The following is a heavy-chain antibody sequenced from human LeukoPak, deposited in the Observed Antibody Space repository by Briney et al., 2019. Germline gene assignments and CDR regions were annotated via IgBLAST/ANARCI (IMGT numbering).Heavy chain of an antibody. Sequence: GGSLRLSCAASGSTFSSYAMHWVRQAPGKGLEWVANIKQDGSEKYYVDSVKGRFTISRDNAKNSLYLQMNSLRAEDTAVYYCARGPLVEEQLVLYYYGMDVWGQGTTVTVSS. J-gene: IGHJ6*02. CDR1: GSTFSSYA. CDR2: IKQDGSEK. D-gene: IGHD6-13*01. CDR3: ARGPLVEEQLVLYYYGMDV. V-gene: IGHV3-7*03.